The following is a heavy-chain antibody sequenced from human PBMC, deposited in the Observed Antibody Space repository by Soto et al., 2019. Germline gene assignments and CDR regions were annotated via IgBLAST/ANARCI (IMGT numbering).Heavy chain of an antibody. J-gene: IGHJ4*02. CDR1: GFTFSSYG. CDR3: ANGGRYGQITPFAY. D-gene: IGHD6-19*01. CDR2: ILHDGSNK. V-gene: IGHV3-30*18. Sequence: GGSLRLSCAASGFTFSSYGMHWVRQAPGKGLEWVALILHDGSNKYYAGSVKGRFTISRDNSKNTLYPQMNSLRADDTAVYYCANGGRYGQITPFAYWGQGALVTVSS.